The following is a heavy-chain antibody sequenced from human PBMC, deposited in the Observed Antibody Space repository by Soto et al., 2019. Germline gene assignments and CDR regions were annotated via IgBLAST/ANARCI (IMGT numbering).Heavy chain of an antibody. CDR1: GYTFTSYG. Sequence: QVQLVQSGAEVKKPGASVKVSCKASGYTFTSYGISWVRQAPGQGLEWMGWISACNGNTNYAQKLQGRVTMTTDTARSRAYMELGSLGSDDTGGYYCARDPYYDFIWGCCRGGFWFDPWGQGTLVTVSS. CDR2: ISACNGNT. CDR3: ARDPYYDFIWGCCRGGFWFDP. J-gene: IGHJ5*02. D-gene: IGHD3-16*02. V-gene: IGHV1-18*01.